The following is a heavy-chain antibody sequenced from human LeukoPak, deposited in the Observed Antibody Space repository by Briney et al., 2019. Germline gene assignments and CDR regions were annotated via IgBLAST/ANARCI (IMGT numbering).Heavy chain of an antibody. Sequence: SETLSLTCTVSGDSISSSSYYWGWIRQPPGKGLEWIGEINHSGSNNYNPSLKSRVTVSVDTSKNQFSLKLSSVTAADTAVYYCARGSANNVDLAAAGTRRTYYYYYMDVWGKGTTVTVSS. CDR1: GDSISSSSYY. CDR3: ARGSANNVDLAAAGTRRTYYYYYMDV. V-gene: IGHV4-39*07. J-gene: IGHJ6*03. D-gene: IGHD6-13*01. CDR2: INHSGSN.